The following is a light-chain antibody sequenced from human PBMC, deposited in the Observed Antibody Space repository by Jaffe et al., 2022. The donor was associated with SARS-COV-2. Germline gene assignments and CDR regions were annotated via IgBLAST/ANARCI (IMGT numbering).Light chain of an antibody. J-gene: IGKJ4*01. Sequence: DIQMTQSPSSLSASVGDRVTITCRASQSISSYLNWYQQKPGKAPKLLIYGASGLQSGVPSRFSGSGSGTDFTLTISSLQPEDFGTYYCQQSYSSLTFGGGTKVEIK. V-gene: IGKV1-39*01. CDR3: QQSYSSLT. CDR1: QSISSY. CDR2: GAS.